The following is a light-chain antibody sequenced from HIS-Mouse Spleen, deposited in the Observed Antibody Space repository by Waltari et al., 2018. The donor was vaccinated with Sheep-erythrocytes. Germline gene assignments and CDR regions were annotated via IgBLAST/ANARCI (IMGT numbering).Light chain of an antibody. Sequence: QSALTQPASVSGSPGQSITISCTGTSSDVGSYNLVSWYQQRPGKAPKLMIYEGGKRPAGVSNRLPGSKSGNTASLTISGLQAEDEADYYCCAYAGSSTWVFGGGTKLTVL. J-gene: IGLJ3*02. CDR3: CAYAGSSTWV. CDR1: SSDVGSYNL. CDR2: EGG. V-gene: IGLV2-23*01.